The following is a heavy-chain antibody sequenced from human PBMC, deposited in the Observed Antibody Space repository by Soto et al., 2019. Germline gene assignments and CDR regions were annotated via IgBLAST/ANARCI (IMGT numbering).Heavy chain of an antibody. Sequence: SETLSLTCTVSGGSISSSSYYWGWIRQPPGKGLEWIGSIYYSGSTYYNPSLKSRVTISVDTSKNQFSLKLSSVTAADTAVYYCARQMGVITMIVVVSRFDPWGQGTLVTVSS. CDR2: IYYSGST. CDR1: GGSISSSSYY. V-gene: IGHV4-39*01. D-gene: IGHD3-22*01. CDR3: ARQMGVITMIVVVSRFDP. J-gene: IGHJ5*02.